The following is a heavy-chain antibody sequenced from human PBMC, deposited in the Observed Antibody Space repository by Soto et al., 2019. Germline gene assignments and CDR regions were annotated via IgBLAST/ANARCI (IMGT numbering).Heavy chain of an antibody. V-gene: IGHV4-39*01. CDR2: IYYSGST. D-gene: IGHD4-17*01. Sequence: QLQLQESGPGLVKPWETLSLTCTVSGGSISSSSYYWGWIRQPPGKGLEWIGSIYYSGSTYYNPSLKSRVTISVDTSKNQFSLKLSSVTAADTAVYYCARVGGLRSGWFDPWGQGTLVTVSS. CDR3: ARVGGLRSGWFDP. J-gene: IGHJ5*02. CDR1: GGSISSSSYY.